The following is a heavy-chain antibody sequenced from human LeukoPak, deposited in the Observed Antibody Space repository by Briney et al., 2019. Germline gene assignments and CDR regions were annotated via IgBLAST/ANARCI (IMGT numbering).Heavy chain of an antibody. CDR2: IYYSGST. CDR3: ASEVGYCSGGSCYYFDY. Sequence: SETLSLTCTVSDDSISSSSYYWGWIRQPPGKGLEWIGSIYYSGSTYYNPSLKSRVTISVDTSKNQFSLKLSSVTAADTAVYYCASEVGYCSGGSCYYFDYWGQGTLVIVSS. V-gene: IGHV4-39*01. D-gene: IGHD2-15*01. J-gene: IGHJ4*02. CDR1: DDSISSSSYY.